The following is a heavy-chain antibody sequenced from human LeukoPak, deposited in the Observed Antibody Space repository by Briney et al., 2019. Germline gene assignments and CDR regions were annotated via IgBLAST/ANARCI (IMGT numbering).Heavy chain of an antibody. J-gene: IGHJ4*02. CDR1: GYNFITYW. Sequence: GESLKISCKASGYNFITYWIGWVRQMPGKGLDFMGIIFPRDSDVRYSPSFQGQVTISADTSTSTVYLQWSSLKASDTAMYCCATTGAASDFWGQGTQVTVSS. V-gene: IGHV5-51*01. D-gene: IGHD6-19*01. CDR2: IFPRDSDV. CDR3: ATTGAASDF.